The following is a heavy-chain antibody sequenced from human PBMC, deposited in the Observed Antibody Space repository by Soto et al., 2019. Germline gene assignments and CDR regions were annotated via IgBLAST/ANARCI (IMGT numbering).Heavy chain of an antibody. CDR2: IYFTGNA. V-gene: IGHV4-39*01. CDR3: AGQTFTIAAASYGRSNWFDP. CDR1: GGSITRSSYF. J-gene: IGHJ5*02. Sequence: SETLSLTCIVSGGSITRSSYFWGWVRQPPGKGLEWIGTIYFTGNAYYTPSLKSRLTMSIDTSKNEFSLRLNSVTAADTAVYYCAGQTFTIAAASYGRSNWFDPWGPGTLVTVS. D-gene: IGHD6-25*01.